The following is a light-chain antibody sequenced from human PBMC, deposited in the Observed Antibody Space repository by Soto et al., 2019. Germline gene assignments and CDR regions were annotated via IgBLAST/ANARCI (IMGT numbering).Light chain of an antibody. J-gene: IGKJ1*01. V-gene: IGKV3-20*01. CDR1: QSVSSSY. Sequence: EIVLTQSPGTLSLSPGERATLSCRASQSVSSSYLAWYQQKPGQAPRLLIYGASSRATGIPDRFSGSGSGTDITLTISRLEPEAFAVYYCQQYGSSPLTFGQGTKVEIK. CDR2: GAS. CDR3: QQYGSSPLT.